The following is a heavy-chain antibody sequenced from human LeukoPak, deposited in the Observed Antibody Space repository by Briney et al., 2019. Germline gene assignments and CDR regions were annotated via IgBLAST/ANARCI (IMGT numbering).Heavy chain of an antibody. J-gene: IGHJ4*02. V-gene: IGHV3-21*03. CDR2: ISSSSSYI. CDR1: GFTFSSYS. CDR3: ARDHSYYDFWSGYSDY. D-gene: IGHD3-3*01. Sequence: GGSLRLSCAASGFTFSSYSMNWVRQAPGKGLEWVSSISSSSSYIYYADSVKGRFTISRDNAKNSLYLQMNSLRAEDTAVYYCARDHSYYDFWSGYSDYWGQGTLVTVSS.